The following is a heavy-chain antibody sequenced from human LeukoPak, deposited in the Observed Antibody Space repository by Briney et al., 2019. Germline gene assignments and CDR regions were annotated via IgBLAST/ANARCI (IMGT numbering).Heavy chain of an antibody. J-gene: IGHJ6*02. D-gene: IGHD3-9*01. V-gene: IGHV4-34*01. CDR1: GGSFSGYY. CDR3: ARGGSRHILTGYRPAIYYYYGMDV. Sequence: PSETLSLTCAVYGGSFSGYYWSWIRQPPGKGLEWIGEINHSGSTNYNPSLKSRVTISVDTSKNQFSLKLSSVTAADTAVYYCARGGSRHILTGYRPAIYYYYGMDVWGQGTTVTVSS. CDR2: INHSGST.